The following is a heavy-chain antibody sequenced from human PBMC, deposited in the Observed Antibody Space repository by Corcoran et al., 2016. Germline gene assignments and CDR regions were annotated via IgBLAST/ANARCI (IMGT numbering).Heavy chain of an antibody. CDR3: TKQFDYGGGAFDI. D-gene: IGHD4-17*01. J-gene: IGHJ3*02. V-gene: IGHV3-30*18. CDR2: ISYDGSNK. CDR1: GFTFSSYG. Sequence: QVQVVESGGGVVQPGRSLRLSCAASGFTFSSYGMHWVRQAPGKGLEWVAVISYDGSNKYYADSVKGRFTMSRDNSKNTLYLQMNSLRPEDTAVYYCTKQFDYGGGAFDIWGQGTMVTVSS.